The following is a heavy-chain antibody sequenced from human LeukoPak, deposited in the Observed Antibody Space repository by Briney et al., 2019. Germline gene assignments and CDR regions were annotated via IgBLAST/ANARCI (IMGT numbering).Heavy chain of an antibody. D-gene: IGHD3-10*01. CDR1: GYTFTSYG. CDR3: ARVGYYGSVLDDAFDI. V-gene: IGHV1-18*01. CDR2: ISAYNGNT. J-gene: IGHJ3*02. Sequence: ASVKASCKASGYTFTSYGISWVRQAPGQGLEWMGWISAYNGNTNYAQKLQGRVTMTTDTSTSTAYMELRSLRSDDTAVYYCARVGYYGSVLDDAFDIWGQGTMVTVSS.